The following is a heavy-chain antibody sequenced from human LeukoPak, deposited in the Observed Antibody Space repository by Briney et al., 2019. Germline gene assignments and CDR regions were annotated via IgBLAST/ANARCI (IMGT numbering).Heavy chain of an antibody. D-gene: IGHD2-2*01. J-gene: IGHJ4*02. CDR2: INPSGGST. CDR1: GYTFTSYY. Sequence: ASVKVSCKASGYTFTSYYMHWVRQAPGQGLEWMGIINPSGGSTSYAQKFQGRITMTRDTSTSTVYMELSSLRSEDTAVYYCARDMTAAAITERPDYWGQGTLVTVSS. CDR3: ARDMTAAAITERPDY. V-gene: IGHV1-46*01.